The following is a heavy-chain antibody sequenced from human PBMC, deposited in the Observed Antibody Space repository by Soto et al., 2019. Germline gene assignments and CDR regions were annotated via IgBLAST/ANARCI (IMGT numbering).Heavy chain of an antibody. CDR2: ISDYNGNT. V-gene: IGHV1-18*01. CDR3: ARPQNDILTDSYTNYFDS. J-gene: IGHJ4*02. CDR1: GYTFTNYG. D-gene: IGHD3-9*01. Sequence: GASVKVSCKASGYTFTNYGLTWVRQAPGQGPEWVGWISDYNGNTHYAQKLQGRVAMTTDTSTSTAYMELRSLSSDDTAVYYCARPQNDILTDSYTNYFDSWGQGTPVTVSS.